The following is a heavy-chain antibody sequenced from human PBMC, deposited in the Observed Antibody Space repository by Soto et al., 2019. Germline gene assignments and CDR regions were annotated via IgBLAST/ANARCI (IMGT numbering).Heavy chain of an antibody. J-gene: IGHJ4*02. CDR1: GYTFTSFA. D-gene: IGHD6-19*01. CDR2: INVDKNNT. Sequence: VQLLQSGAEVKKPGASVKLSCKASGYTFTSFAIHWVRHAPGQRLGWMRWINVDKNNTKSSHNFLGRVTITRDRSARTAYIELSSLNYEDTALYYCARARIAVAGTFDYWGRGTLVTVSS. V-gene: IGHV1-3*01. CDR3: ARARIAVAGTFDY.